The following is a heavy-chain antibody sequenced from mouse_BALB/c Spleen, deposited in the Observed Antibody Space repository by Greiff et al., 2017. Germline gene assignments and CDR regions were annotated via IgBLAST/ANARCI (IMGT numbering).Heavy chain of an antibody. J-gene: IGHJ3*01. CDR1: GYSITSGYY. V-gene: IGHV3-6*02. D-gene: IGHD1-1*01. CDR2: ISYDGSN. CDR3: ARGDYGSSYGFAY. Sequence: EVQRVESGPGLVKPSQSLSLTCSVTGYSITSGYYWNWIRQFPGNKLEWMGYISYDGSNNYNPSLKNRISITRDTSKNQFFLKLNSVTTEDTATYYCARGDYGSSYGFAYWGQGTLVTVSA.